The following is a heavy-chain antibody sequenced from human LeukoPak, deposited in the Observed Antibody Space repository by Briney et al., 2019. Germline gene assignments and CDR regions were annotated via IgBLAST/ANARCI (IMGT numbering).Heavy chain of an antibody. J-gene: IGHJ3*01. Sequence: PSETLSLTCAVSGGSISSYYWNWIRQSPGKGLEWIGYIYYSGSTNYNPSLKSRVTISLDTSKSQFSLKLRSVTAADTAVYYCARETEMHIDVWGQGTMVTVSS. CDR3: ARETEMHIDV. CDR1: GGSISSYY. CDR2: IYYSGST. V-gene: IGHV4-59*01. D-gene: IGHD2-21*01.